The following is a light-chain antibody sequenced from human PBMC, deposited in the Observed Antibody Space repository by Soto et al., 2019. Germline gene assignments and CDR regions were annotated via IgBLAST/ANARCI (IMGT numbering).Light chain of an antibody. V-gene: IGKV1-27*01. CDR3: QEYNSAPRT. CDR2: AAS. J-gene: IGKJ1*01. Sequence: DIQMTQSPSSLSASVGDRVTITCRASQGISNYLAWYQQKPGKVPKLLIYAASTLQSGVPSRFSGSGSGTGFTLTISSLQPEDVATYYCQEYNSAPRTFGQGTKVEIK. CDR1: QGISNY.